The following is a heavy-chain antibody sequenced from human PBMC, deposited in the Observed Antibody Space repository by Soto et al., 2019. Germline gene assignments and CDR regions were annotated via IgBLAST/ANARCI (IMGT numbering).Heavy chain of an antibody. Sequence: QVQLVQSGAEVTKPGSSVKVSCKVSGGTFNVYAISWVRQAPGQGLEWMGGIIPTFGTSNYAQKFQGRVTIAADESTSTVYMDLSSLKFEETAVYYFAMCGVPQSRWVYYSYDRDVGGKGTTVTVSS. CDR1: GGTFNVYA. D-gene: IGHD3-3*01. CDR2: IIPTFGTS. CDR3: AMCGVPQSRWVYYSYDRDV. J-gene: IGHJ6*04. V-gene: IGHV1-69*01.